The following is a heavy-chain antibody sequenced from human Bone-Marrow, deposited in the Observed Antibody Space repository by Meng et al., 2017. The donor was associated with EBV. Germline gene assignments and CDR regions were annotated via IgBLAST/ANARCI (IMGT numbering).Heavy chain of an antibody. D-gene: IGHD6-19*01. CDR3: ARPFPSWQSPRLDPFGA. CDR2: VHYTGST. CDR1: GDSISSFSY. J-gene: IGHJ5*02. V-gene: IGHV4-39*01. Sequence: RRRESGPGKVKPSEPLSLTCTVSGDSISSFSYWGWIRQPPGRGLEWIGSVHYTGSTYYSPSLKSRVTVSVDTSKNQFSLRLTSVTAADTAVYYCARPFPSWQSPRLDPFGAWGQGTLVTVSS.